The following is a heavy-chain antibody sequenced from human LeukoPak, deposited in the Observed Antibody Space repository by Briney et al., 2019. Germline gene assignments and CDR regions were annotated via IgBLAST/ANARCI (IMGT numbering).Heavy chain of an antibody. CDR2: IKQDGTEK. Sequence: VGSLRLSCAASGFTFSRYWMTWVRQAPGKGLEWVANIKQDGTEKYYVDSVKGRFTISRDNAKNSLYLQMNSLRAEDTAVYYCARDSEWGLLRSDYWGQGTLVTVSS. D-gene: IGHD1-26*01. J-gene: IGHJ4*02. V-gene: IGHV3-7*05. CDR1: GFTFSRYW. CDR3: ARDSEWGLLRSDY.